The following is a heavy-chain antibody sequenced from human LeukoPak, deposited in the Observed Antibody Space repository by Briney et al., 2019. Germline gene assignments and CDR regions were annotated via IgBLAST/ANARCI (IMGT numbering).Heavy chain of an antibody. D-gene: IGHD5-18*01. CDR2: INSDGSIT. V-gene: IGHV3-74*01. CDR3: ARDAVDTANAV. J-gene: IGHJ6*02. CDR1: GFTFTTYW. Sequence: GSLRLSCAASGFTFTTYWMRWVRQAPGKGLVWVSQINSDGSITSYADSVKGRFTISRDNAKNTLYLQMNSLRAEDTAVYYCARDAVDTANAVWGQGTTVTVSS.